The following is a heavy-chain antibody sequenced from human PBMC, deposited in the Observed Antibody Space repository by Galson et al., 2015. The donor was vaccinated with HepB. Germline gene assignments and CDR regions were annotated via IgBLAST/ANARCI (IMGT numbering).Heavy chain of an antibody. CDR2: ISYDGRNK. V-gene: IGHV3-30*04. CDR3: GRGGLRAVAGTKGDY. D-gene: IGHD6-19*01. J-gene: IGHJ4*02. Sequence: SLRLSCAASRFSFSDYAMYWVRQAPGKGLEWVAVISYDGRNKYYGDLVKGRFTISRDNSKNTLYLQMNSLRNEDTAVYYCGRGGLRAVAGTKGDYWGQGTLVTVSS. CDR1: RFSFSDYA.